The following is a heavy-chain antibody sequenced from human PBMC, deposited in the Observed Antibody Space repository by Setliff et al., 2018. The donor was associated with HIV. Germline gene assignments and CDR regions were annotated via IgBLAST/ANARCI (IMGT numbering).Heavy chain of an antibody. Sequence: ASVKVSCKTSGYTFTQSHELHWVRQVPGQGPEWMGWINLVTGKTAYLQKFQGRVIITRDTSASTVFMEMSSLRSEDTAVYFCANGGSGGQFDHWGQGTLVTVSS. CDR2: INLVTGKT. CDR3: ANGGSGGQFDH. J-gene: IGHJ4*02. CDR1: GYTFTQSHE. D-gene: IGHD3-16*01. V-gene: IGHV1-3*01.